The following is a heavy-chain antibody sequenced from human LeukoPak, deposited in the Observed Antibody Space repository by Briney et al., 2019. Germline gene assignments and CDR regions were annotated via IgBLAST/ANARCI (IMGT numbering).Heavy chain of an antibody. CDR2: IWYDGRTK. J-gene: IGHJ4*02. CDR1: GFTFSNYG. V-gene: IGHV3-33*01. Sequence: PGGSLRLSCEVSGFTFSNYGMHWVRQAPGKGLEWLALIWYDGRTKFHADSVKGRFTISRDNSANTLYLQMRSLRVEDTAVYYCAREWGRIAVAGGPGYWGQGARVTVSS. D-gene: IGHD6-19*01. CDR3: AREWGRIAVAGGPGY.